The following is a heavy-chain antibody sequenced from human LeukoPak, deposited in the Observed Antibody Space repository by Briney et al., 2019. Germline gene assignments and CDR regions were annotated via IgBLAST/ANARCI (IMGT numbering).Heavy chain of an antibody. J-gene: IGHJ4*02. CDR1: GGSISSSSYY. CDR3: ARAIAAEPDY. D-gene: IGHD6-13*01. CDR2: IYYSGST. Sequence: SETLSLTCTVSGGSISSSSYYWGWIRQPPGKGLEWIGSIYYSGSTYYNPSLKSQVTISVDTSKNQFSLKLSSVTAADTAVYYCARAIAAEPDYWGQGTLVTVSS. V-gene: IGHV4-39*07.